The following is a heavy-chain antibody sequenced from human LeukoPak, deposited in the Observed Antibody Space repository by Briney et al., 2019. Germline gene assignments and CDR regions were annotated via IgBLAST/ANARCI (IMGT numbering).Heavy chain of an antibody. CDR3: VRGYGGNTFDS. CDR1: GFTLSSYW. V-gene: IGHV3-74*01. CDR2: INSDGSST. Sequence: GGSLRLSCAASGFTLSSYWMHWVRQAPGKGLVRVSRINSDGSSTIYADAVKGRYTISRDNAKNTLYLQMNSLRAEDTAVYYCVRGYGGNTFDSWGQGTLATVSS. J-gene: IGHJ4*02. D-gene: IGHD4/OR15-4a*01.